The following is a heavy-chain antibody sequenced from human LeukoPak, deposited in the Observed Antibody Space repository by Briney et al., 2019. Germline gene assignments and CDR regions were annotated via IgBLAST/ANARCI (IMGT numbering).Heavy chain of an antibody. CDR2: IYYSGST. D-gene: IGHD6-19*01. CDR1: GGSISSYY. V-gene: IGHV4-59*01. J-gene: IGHJ4*02. CDR3: ARGRGWYSAYYFDY. Sequence: PSETLSLTCTVSGGSISSYYWSWIRQPPGKGLEWIGYIYYSGSTNYNPSLKSRVTISVDTSKNQFSLKLSSVTAADTAVYYCARGRGWYSAYYFDYWGQGTLVTVSS.